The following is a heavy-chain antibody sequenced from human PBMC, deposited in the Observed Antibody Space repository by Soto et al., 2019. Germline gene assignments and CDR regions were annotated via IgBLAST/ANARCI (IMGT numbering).Heavy chain of an antibody. CDR3: AHRHMVRGDRYNWNDGWVDDTFDI. Sequence: QITLKESGPTLVKPTQTFTLTCTFSGFSLRTSGVGVGWIRQPPGKALEWLALIYWNDDERYSPSLKSRVSITKDSSKNQVVLTMTNVEPADTGTYYCAHRHMVRGDRYNWNDGWVDDTFDIWGQGTMVTVSS. J-gene: IGHJ3*02. D-gene: IGHD1-20*01. CDR1: GFSLRTSGVG. CDR2: IYWNDDE. V-gene: IGHV2-5*01.